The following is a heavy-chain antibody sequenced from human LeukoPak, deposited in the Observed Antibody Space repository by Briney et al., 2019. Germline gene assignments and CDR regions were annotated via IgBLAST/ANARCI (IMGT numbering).Heavy chain of an antibody. CDR2: IYYSGST. J-gene: IGHJ4*02. CDR1: GGSISSSSHY. D-gene: IGHD3-9*01. Sequence: ASETLSLTCTVSGGSISSSSHYWGWIRQPPGKGLEWIGSIYYSGSTYYNPSLESRVTISVDTSKNQFSLKLSSVTAADTAVYYCASGILTGLDYFDYWGQGTLVTVSS. CDR3: ASGILTGLDYFDY. V-gene: IGHV4-39*07.